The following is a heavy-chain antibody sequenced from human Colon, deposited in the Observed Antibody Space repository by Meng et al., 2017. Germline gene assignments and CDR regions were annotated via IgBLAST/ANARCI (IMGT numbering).Heavy chain of an antibody. V-gene: IGHV1-2*06. D-gene: IGHD6-19*01. J-gene: IGHJ4*02. Sequence: QGQRVQFGAEVKKPGASVKVSCKASGYSLSGYYMHWVRQVPGQGLEWMGRINADSGGTNYAEKFQGRVTLTRDTSINTAYMEVTSLRSDDTAVYYCAKIHLGDSGLDYWGQGTLVTVSS. CDR1: GYSLSGYY. CDR3: AKIHLGDSGLDY. CDR2: INADSGGT.